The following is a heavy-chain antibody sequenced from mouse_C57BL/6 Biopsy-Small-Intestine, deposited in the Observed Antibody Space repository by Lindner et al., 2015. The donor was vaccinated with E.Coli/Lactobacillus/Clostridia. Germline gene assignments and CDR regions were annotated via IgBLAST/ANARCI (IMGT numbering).Heavy chain of an antibody. CDR2: IWTGGGT. D-gene: IGHD2-3*01. V-gene: IGHV2-9-1*01. CDR1: GFSLTSYA. CDR3: AKRGDGYFFAY. Sequence: VQLQESGPGLVAPSQSLSITCTVSGFSLTSYAINWVRQPPGKGLEWLGVIWTGGGTNYNSALMSRLSITKDNSKSQVFLKMNSLQTDDTAMYYCAKRGDGYFFAYWGQGTLVTVSA. J-gene: IGHJ3*01.